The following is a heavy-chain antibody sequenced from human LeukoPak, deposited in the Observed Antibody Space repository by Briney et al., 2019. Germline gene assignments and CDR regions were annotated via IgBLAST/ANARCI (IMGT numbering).Heavy chain of an antibody. D-gene: IGHD2-8*01. CDR2: ISYDGSNK. Sequence: PGRSLRVSCAASGFTFSSYGMHWVRQAPGKGLEWVAVISYDGSNKYYADSVKGRFTISRDNSKNTLYLQMNSLRAEDTAVYYCAKDRTPMTVMGYWGQGTLVTVSS. J-gene: IGHJ4*02. CDR1: GFTFSSYG. V-gene: IGHV3-30*18. CDR3: AKDRTPMTVMGY.